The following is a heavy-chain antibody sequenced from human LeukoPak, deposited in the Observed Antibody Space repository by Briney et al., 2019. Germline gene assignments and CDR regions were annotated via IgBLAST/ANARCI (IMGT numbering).Heavy chain of an antibody. D-gene: IGHD1-26*01. J-gene: IGHJ4*02. CDR1: GGSISSYY. V-gene: IGHV4-59*01. CDR2: IYYSGST. CDR3: ARVHGELRFDY. Sequence: SETLSLTCTVSGGSISSYYWSWIRQPPGKGLEWIGDIYYSGSTNYNPSLKSRVNISVDTSKTQFSLKLSSVTAADTAVYYCARVHGELRFDYWGQGTLVTVSS.